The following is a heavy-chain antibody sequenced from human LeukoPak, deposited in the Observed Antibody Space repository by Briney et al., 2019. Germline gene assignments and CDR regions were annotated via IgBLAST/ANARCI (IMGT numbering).Heavy chain of an antibody. V-gene: IGHV3-7*01. Sequence: GGSLRLSCAASGFTFSIYWMNWVRQAPGKGLEWVANIMQDGSEKYYVDSVKGRFTISRDNSKNTLYLQMNSLRAEDTAVYYCAREGGYSGSYRDCYFDYWGQGTLVTVSS. CDR1: GFTFSIYW. D-gene: IGHD1-26*01. CDR3: AREGGYSGSYRDCYFDY. J-gene: IGHJ4*02. CDR2: IMQDGSEK.